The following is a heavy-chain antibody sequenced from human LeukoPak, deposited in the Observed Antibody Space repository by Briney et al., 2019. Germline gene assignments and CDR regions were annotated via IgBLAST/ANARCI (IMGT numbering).Heavy chain of an antibody. D-gene: IGHD2-2*01. CDR1: GGSISSYY. CDR2: IYYSGST. Sequence: SETLSLTCTVSGGSISSYYWSWIRQPPGKGLEWIGYIYYSGSTNYNPSLRSRVTISVDTSKNQFSLKLSSVTAADTAVYYCARHQGSSTSFDYYYGMDVWGQGTTATVSS. J-gene: IGHJ6*02. V-gene: IGHV4-59*08. CDR3: ARHQGSSTSFDYYYGMDV.